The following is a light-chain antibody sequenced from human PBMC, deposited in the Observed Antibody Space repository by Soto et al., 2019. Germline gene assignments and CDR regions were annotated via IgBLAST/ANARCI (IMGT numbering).Light chain of an antibody. CDR1: SSDIGKYNL. CDR2: EVS. Sequence: QAVVTQPASVSGSPGQSITVSCTGSSSDIGKYNLVSWYQQQSGNAPKLILYEVSRRPSGVPTRFTGSKSGNTASLTISGLQPEDEADYYCCSYAGSRYVFGTGTKLTVL. J-gene: IGLJ1*01. CDR3: CSYAGSRYV. V-gene: IGLV2-23*02.